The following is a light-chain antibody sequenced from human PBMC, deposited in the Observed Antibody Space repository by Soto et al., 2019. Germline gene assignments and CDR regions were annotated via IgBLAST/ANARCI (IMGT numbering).Light chain of an antibody. V-gene: IGKV1-12*01. CDR3: QQTNSFPFS. CDR1: QGISSW. Sequence: DLPMTQSPSSVSASVGDRVTITCRASQGISSWLAWYQQKPRKAPKLLIYAASSLQSGVPSRFSGRGSSTNFTLIISSLQPEDFATYYCQQTNSFPFSFGGGTNVEIK. J-gene: IGKJ4*01. CDR2: AAS.